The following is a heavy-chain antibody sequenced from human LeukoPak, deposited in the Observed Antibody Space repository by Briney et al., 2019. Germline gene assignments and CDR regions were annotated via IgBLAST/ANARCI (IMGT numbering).Heavy chain of an antibody. CDR3: ARPSQLALFNY. Sequence: GGSLRLSCAASGFTFSSYWMHWVRQAPGKGLVWVSRINRDGSSTNYADSVKGRFTISRDNAKNTLYLQMNSLRDEDTAVYYCARPSQLALFNYWGQGSLVTVCS. V-gene: IGHV3-74*01. D-gene: IGHD6-13*01. J-gene: IGHJ4*02. CDR2: INRDGSST. CDR1: GFTFSSYW.